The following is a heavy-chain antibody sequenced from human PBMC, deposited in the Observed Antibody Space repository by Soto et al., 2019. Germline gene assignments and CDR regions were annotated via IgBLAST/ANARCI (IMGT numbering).Heavy chain of an antibody. CDR3: ARAIRGIAAS. CDR2: IYSGGST. J-gene: IGHJ4*02. Sequence: EVQPVESGGGLVQPGGSLRLSCAASGFTISSNSMSWVRQAPGKGLEWVSVIYSGGSTYYADSVKGRCTISRDNSKNTLDLQMNSLRAEDTAVYYCARAIRGIAASWGQGTLVTVSP. V-gene: IGHV3-66*01. D-gene: IGHD6-25*01. CDR1: GFTISSNS.